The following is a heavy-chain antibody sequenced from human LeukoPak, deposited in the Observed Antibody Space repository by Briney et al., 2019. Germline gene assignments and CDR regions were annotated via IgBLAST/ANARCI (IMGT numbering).Heavy chain of an antibody. Sequence: PSETLSLTCTVSGGSISSSSYYWGWIRQPPGKGLEWIGSIYYSGSTYHNPSLKSRVTISVDTSKNQFSLKLSSVTAADTAVYYCARRGHYYYDSSGIGYYMDVWGKGTTVTVSS. CDR1: GGSISSSSYY. J-gene: IGHJ6*03. V-gene: IGHV4-39*01. CDR2: IYYSGST. CDR3: ARRGHYYYDSSGIGYYMDV. D-gene: IGHD3-22*01.